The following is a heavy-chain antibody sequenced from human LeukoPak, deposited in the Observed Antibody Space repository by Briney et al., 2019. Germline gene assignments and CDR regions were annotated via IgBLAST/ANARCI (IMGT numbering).Heavy chain of an antibody. CDR3: ARGVAAAGTPPHNWFDP. V-gene: IGHV4-38-2*02. D-gene: IGHD6-13*01. Sequence: SETLSLTCTVSGYSISSGYYWGWIRQPPGKGLEWIGSIYYSGSTYYNPSLKSRVTISVDTSKNQFSLKLSSVTAADTAVYYCARGVAAAGTPPHNWFDPWGQGTLVTVSS. CDR2: IYYSGST. CDR1: GYSISSGYY. J-gene: IGHJ5*02.